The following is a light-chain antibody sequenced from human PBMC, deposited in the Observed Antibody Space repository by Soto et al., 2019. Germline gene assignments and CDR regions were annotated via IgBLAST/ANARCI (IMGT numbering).Light chain of an antibody. CDR3: QHYNNRPPFT. CDR2: GAS. CDR1: QDIRTS. J-gene: IGKJ3*01. V-gene: IGKV1-33*01. Sequence: DIQMTQSPSSLSASVGARVTITCQASQDIRTSLSWFQQKPGRAPKLLIYGASYLETGVPSRFRGSGSGTDFTFTISSLQPEDIATYYCQHYNNRPPFTFGPGTKVDIK.